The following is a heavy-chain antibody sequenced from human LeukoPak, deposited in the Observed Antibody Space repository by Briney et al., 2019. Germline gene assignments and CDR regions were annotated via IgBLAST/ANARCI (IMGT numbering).Heavy chain of an antibody. V-gene: IGHV3-7*01. CDR1: GFTFSTYW. CDR2: MNQDESEK. CDR3: AELGITMIGGV. Sequence: PGGSLRLSCAASGFTFSTYWMSWVRQAPGKGLECVANMNQDESEKYYVDSVKGRFTISRDNAKNSLYLQMNSLRAEDTAVYYCAELGITMIGGVWGKGTTVTISS. J-gene: IGHJ6*04. D-gene: IGHD3-10*02.